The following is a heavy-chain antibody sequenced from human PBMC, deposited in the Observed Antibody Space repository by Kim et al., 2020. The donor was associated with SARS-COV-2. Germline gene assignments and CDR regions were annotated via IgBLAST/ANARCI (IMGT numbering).Heavy chain of an antibody. CDR3: ARRASITMIVVVYNWFDP. D-gene: IGHD3-22*01. CDR2: INPNSGGT. Sequence: ASVKVSCKASGYTFTGYYMHWVRQAPGQGLEWMGWINPNSGGTNYAQKFQGRVTMTRDTSISTAYMELSRLRSDDTAVYYCARRASITMIVVVYNWFDPWGQGTLVTDSA. V-gene: IGHV1-2*02. J-gene: IGHJ5*02. CDR1: GYTFTGYY.